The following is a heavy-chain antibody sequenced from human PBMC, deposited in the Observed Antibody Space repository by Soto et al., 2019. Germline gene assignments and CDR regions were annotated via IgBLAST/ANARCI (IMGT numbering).Heavy chain of an antibody. V-gene: IGHV3-23*01. CDR1: GFTFSSYA. Sequence: EVQLLESGGGLVQPGGSLRLSCAASGFTFSSYAMSWVRQAPGQGLEWVSATSGSGGSTYYADSVKGRFTISRDNSKNTLYLQMNSLRAEDTAVYYCAKGWGLPYCDYPPDAFDIWGQGTMVTVSS. D-gene: IGHD4-17*01. J-gene: IGHJ3*02. CDR3: AKGWGLPYCDYPPDAFDI. CDR2: TSGSGGST.